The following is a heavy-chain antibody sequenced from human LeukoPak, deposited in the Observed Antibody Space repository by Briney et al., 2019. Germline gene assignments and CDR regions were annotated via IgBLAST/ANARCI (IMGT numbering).Heavy chain of an antibody. CDR3: GKNRYSGSLSPFDI. J-gene: IGHJ3*02. V-gene: IGHV3-23*01. CDR1: GFTFSSYA. D-gene: IGHD1-26*01. CDR2: ISSSSSTT. Sequence: GRSLRLSCAASGFTFSSYAMSWVRQAPGKGLEWVSYISSSSSTTYYADSVKGRFTISRDNSKNTLYLQMNSLRAEDTAVYYCGKNRYSGSLSPFDIWGQGTMVTVSS.